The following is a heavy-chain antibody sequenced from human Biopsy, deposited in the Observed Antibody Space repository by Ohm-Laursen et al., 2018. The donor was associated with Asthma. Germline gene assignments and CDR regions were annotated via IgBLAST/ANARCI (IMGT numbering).Heavy chain of an antibody. CDR1: GFNFRSYG. Sequence: SLRLSCTASGFNFRSYGMHWVRQAPGKGLEWLAIISYDGSNKVYADSVRGRFTIARDNSKNTLYLQMNSLRVDDTGVYYCARDSSGSHFDYWGQGTLVTVSS. J-gene: IGHJ4*02. CDR2: ISYDGSNK. CDR3: ARDSSGSHFDY. V-gene: IGHV3-30*03. D-gene: IGHD6-19*01.